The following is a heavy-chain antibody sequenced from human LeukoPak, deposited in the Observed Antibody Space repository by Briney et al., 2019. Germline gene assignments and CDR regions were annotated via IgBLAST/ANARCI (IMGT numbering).Heavy chain of an antibody. Sequence: ASVKVSCKASGYTFTSYYMHWVRQAPGQGLEWMGIINPSGGSTSYAQKFHGRVNMTRDTSTSTVYMELSSLRSEDTAVYYCASIAVAGSGYFDYWGQGTLVTVSS. D-gene: IGHD6-19*01. V-gene: IGHV1-46*01. CDR3: ASIAVAGSGYFDY. CDR1: GYTFTSYY. J-gene: IGHJ4*02. CDR2: INPSGGST.